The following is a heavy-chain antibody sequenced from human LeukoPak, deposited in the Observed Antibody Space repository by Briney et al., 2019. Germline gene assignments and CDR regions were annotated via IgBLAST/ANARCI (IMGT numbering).Heavy chain of an antibody. CDR1: DYTYTSYG. V-gene: IGHV1-18*04. CDR3: ARAERYYGSGSFYWFDP. D-gene: IGHD3-10*01. CDR2: ISAYNGNT. Sequence: ASVKVSCKASDYTYTSYGISWVRQAPGQGLEWMGWISAYNGNTNYAQKLQGRVTMTTDTSTSTAYMELRSLRSDDTAVYYCARAERYYGSGSFYWFDPWGQGTLVTVSS. J-gene: IGHJ5*02.